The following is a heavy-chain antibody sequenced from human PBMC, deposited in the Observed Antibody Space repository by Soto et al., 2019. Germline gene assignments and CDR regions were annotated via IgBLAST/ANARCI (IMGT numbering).Heavy chain of an antibody. J-gene: IGHJ6*03. CDR3: VRDLGRYFRSGYMDL. CDR1: GFAFNTYS. Sequence: EVQLVESGGGLVKPGGSLRLSCTASGFAFNTYSMNWVRQAPGKGLEWVSSINEDSTYIYYADSLRGRITISRDNAKDSLFLQMNSLRPDHTAVYYCVRDLGRYFRSGYMDLWGDGAKVTGAS. V-gene: IGHV3-21*02. CDR2: INEDSTYI. D-gene: IGHD3-9*01.